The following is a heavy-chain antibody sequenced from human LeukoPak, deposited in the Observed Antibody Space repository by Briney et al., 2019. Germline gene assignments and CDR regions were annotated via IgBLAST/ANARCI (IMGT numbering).Heavy chain of an antibody. CDR1: GYTFTSYY. Sequence: ASVKVSCKASGYTFTSYYMHWVRQAPGQGLEWMGIINPSGGSTSYAQKFQGRVTMTRDMSTSTVYMELSSLSSEDTAVYYCARDHPWYGDYVSGIDYWGQGTLVTVSS. J-gene: IGHJ4*02. CDR3: ARDHPWYGDYVSGIDY. CDR2: INPSGGST. D-gene: IGHD4-17*01. V-gene: IGHV1-46*01.